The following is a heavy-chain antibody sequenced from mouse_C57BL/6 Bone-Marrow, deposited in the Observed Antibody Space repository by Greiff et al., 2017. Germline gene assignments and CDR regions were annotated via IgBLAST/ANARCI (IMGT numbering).Heavy chain of an antibody. CDR2: IYPGGGYT. D-gene: IGHD1-1*01. V-gene: IGHV1-63*01. CDR1: GYTFTNYW. CDR3: ARGDTTVPYCDY. Sequence: QVQLQQSGAELVRPGTSVKMSCKASGYTFTNYWIGWAKQRPGHGLEWIGDIYPGGGYTNYNEKFKGKATLTAVKSSSPAYMQFSSLTSEDSAIYYCARGDTTVPYCDYWGQGTTLTVSS. J-gene: IGHJ2*01.